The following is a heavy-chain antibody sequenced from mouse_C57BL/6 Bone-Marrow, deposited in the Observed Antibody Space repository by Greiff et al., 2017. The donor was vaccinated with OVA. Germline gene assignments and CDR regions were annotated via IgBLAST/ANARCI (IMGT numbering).Heavy chain of an antibody. Sequence: VQLQQSGAELVRPGTSVKMSCKASGYTFTNYWIAWAKQRPGHGLEWIGDIYPGGGYTNYNEKFKGKATLTADKSSSTAYMQFSSLTSEDSAIYYCARQAYYSCLYDFDYWGQGTTLTVSS. CDR2: IYPGGGYT. J-gene: IGHJ2*01. CDR1: GYTFTNYW. CDR3: ARQAYYSCLYDFDY. V-gene: IGHV1-63*01. D-gene: IGHD2-12*01.